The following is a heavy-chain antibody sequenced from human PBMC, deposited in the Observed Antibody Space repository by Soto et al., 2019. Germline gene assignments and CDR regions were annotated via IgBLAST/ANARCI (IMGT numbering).Heavy chain of an antibody. Sequence: SETLSLTCAVYGGSFHGYYWSWIRQPPGKGLEWIGEINHSGSANYNPTFKSRVTMSVDTSKNQFSLRLSSVTAADTAIYYCATRITVFGLLIPPFDPWGQGTQVTVSS. CDR3: ATRITVFGLLIPPFDP. D-gene: IGHD3-3*01. CDR1: GGSFHGYY. J-gene: IGHJ5*02. V-gene: IGHV4-34*01. CDR2: INHSGSA.